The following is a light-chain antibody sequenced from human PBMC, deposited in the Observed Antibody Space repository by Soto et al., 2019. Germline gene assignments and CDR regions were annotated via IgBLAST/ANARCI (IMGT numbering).Light chain of an antibody. V-gene: IGLV2-14*01. J-gene: IGLJ1*01. CDR1: SGDVGAYNY. Sequence: QSVLAQPASVSGSPGQSITISCSGTSGDVGAYNYVAWYQQHPGKAPKLIIYEVTNRPSGVSYRFSASKSGNTASLTISGLHSEDEADYYCISYTGKSASYVFG. CDR2: EVT. CDR3: ISYTGKSASYV.